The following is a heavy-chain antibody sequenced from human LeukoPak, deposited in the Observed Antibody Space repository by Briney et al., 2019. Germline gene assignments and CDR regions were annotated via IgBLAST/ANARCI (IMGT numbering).Heavy chain of an antibody. D-gene: IGHD1-26*01. J-gene: IGHJ5*02. CDR2: ISSSSSTI. CDR1: GFTFSSYS. V-gene: IGHV3-48*04. Sequence: GGSLRLSCAASGFTFSSYSMNWVRQAPGKGLEWVSYISSSSSTIYYADSVKGRFTISRDNAKNSLYLQMNSLRAEDTAVYYCARQLLGGSYWFDPWGQGTLVTVSS. CDR3: ARQLLGGSYWFDP.